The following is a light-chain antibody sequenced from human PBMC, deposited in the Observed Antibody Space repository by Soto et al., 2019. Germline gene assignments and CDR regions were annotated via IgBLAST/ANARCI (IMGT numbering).Light chain of an antibody. V-gene: IGLV2-14*01. CDR2: EVS. Sequence: QSVLTQPASVSGSPGQSITISRAGTSSDVGGYNYVSWYQQHPGKAPKLMIYEVSNRPSGVSNRFSGSKSGNTSSLTISGLQAEYEADYYCSSYTSSSTLEVFGTGTKVTVL. CDR1: SSDVGGYNY. J-gene: IGLJ1*01. CDR3: SSYTSSSTLEV.